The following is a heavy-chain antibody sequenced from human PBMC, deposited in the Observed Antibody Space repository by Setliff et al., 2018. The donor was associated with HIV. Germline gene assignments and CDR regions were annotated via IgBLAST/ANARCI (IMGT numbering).Heavy chain of an antibody. CDR1: GGSASNSRYY. CDR3: ASRIYYYDSNNFLREEGFDP. J-gene: IGHJ5*02. V-gene: IGHV4-39*01. D-gene: IGHD3-22*01. Sequence: CTVSGGSASNSRYYWAWIRQPPGKGLEYIGSIHYNEKTYYNPSLKSRVTISIDTSKNQFSLNLTSVTAADTAVYYCASRIYYYDSNNFLREEGFDPWGQGTLVTVSS. CDR2: IHYNEKT.